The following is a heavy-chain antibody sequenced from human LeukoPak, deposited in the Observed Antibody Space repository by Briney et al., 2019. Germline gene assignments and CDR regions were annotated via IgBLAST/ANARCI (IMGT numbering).Heavy chain of an antibody. J-gene: IGHJ4*02. CDR2: IIPIFGTA. Sequence: ASVKVSCKASGYTFTSYGISWVRQAPGQGLEWMGGIIPIFGTANYAQKFQGRVTITTDESTSTAYMELSSLRSEDTAVYYCARESSLSIAARPSAGSNPFDYWGQGTLVTVSS. D-gene: IGHD6-6*01. V-gene: IGHV1-69*05. CDR1: GYTFTSYG. CDR3: ARESSLSIAARPSAGSNPFDY.